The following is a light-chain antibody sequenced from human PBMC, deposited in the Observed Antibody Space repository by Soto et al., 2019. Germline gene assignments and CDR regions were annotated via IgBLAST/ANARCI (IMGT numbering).Light chain of an antibody. J-gene: IGLJ1*01. Sequence: QSVRTQPASVSGSPGQSITISCTGTSRDVGGYNYVSWYQQHPGKAPKLMIYEVSNRPSGVSNRFSGSKSGNTASLTISGLQAEDEADYYCSSYTSSSTPYVFGTGTKVTVL. CDR1: SRDVGGYNY. CDR3: SSYTSSSTPYV. CDR2: EVS. V-gene: IGLV2-14*01.